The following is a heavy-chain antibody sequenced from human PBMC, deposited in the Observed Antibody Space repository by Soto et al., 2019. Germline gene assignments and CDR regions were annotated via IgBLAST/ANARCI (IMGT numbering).Heavy chain of an antibody. CDR1: VYTFTSYD. CDR2: MNPNSGNT. D-gene: IGHD3-9*01. CDR3: ARGSELRYFDWFSNYYYMDV. Sequence: GASVKVSCKASVYTFTSYDSNWVRQATGQGLEWMGWMNPNSGNTGYAQKFQGRVTMTRNTSISTAYMELSSLRSEDTAVYYCARGSELRYFDWFSNYYYMDVWGKGTTVTVS. V-gene: IGHV1-8*01. J-gene: IGHJ6*03.